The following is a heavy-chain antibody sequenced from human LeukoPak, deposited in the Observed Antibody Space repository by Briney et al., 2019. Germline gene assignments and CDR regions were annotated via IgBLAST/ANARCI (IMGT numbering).Heavy chain of an antibody. D-gene: IGHD3/OR15-3a*01. Sequence: GGSLRLSCTASGFTFGDHGMGWVRQAPEKGLEWVGFIRRKVYGGTTEYAASVRGRSSISRDDSKSIAYLEMNSLKTEDTGVYYCTRDKDWSYDYWGQGTLVTVSS. J-gene: IGHJ4*02. CDR3: TRDKDWSYDY. V-gene: IGHV3-49*04. CDR2: IRRKVYGGTT. CDR1: GFTFGDHG.